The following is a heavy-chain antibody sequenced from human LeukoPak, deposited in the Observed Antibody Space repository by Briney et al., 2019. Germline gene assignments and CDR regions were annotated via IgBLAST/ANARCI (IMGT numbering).Heavy chain of an antibody. Sequence: SETLSLTCTVSGGSISSYYWSWIRQPAGKGLEWIGRIYTSGSTNYNPSLKSRVTMSVDTSKNQFSLKLSSVTAADTAVYYCARAYSSGWSGYFQHWGQGTLVTVSS. D-gene: IGHD6-19*01. V-gene: IGHV4-4*07. CDR2: IYTSGST. CDR3: ARAYSSGWSGYFQH. CDR1: GGSISSYY. J-gene: IGHJ1*01.